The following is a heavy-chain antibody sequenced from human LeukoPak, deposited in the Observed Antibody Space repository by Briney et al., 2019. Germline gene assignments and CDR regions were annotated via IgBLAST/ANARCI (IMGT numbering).Heavy chain of an antibody. CDR2: ISSSGSTI. V-gene: IGHV3-48*03. J-gene: IGHJ4*02. D-gene: IGHD3-10*01. CDR1: GFTFSSYE. Sequence: TGGSLRLSSAASGFTFSSYEMNWVRQAPGKGLERVSYISSSGSTIYYADSVKGRFTISRDTAKNTLYLEMNRLRADDTAVYYCARAGSGSSYDCWGQGTLVTVSS. CDR3: ARAGSGSSYDC.